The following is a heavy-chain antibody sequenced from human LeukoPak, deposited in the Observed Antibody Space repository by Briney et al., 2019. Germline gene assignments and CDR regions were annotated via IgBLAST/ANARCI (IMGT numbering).Heavy chain of an antibody. D-gene: IGHD3-16*01. CDR2: ITYDGSGT. Sequence: PGGSLRLSCVASGFTFSSYGVHWVRQAPGKGLEWVAVITYDGSGTYYADSVKGRFTISKDNSDNPLYLQMNSLRTEDTALYFCARGSRSYWGQGTLVAVSS. V-gene: IGHV3-30*05. CDR3: ARGSRSY. J-gene: IGHJ4*02. CDR1: GFTFSSYG.